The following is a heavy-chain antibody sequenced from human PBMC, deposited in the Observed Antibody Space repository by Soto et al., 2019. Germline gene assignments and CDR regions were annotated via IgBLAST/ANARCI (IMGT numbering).Heavy chain of an antibody. J-gene: IGHJ5*02. V-gene: IGHV1-69*01. Sequence: QVQLVQSGAEVKKPGSSVKVSCKASGGTFSSYAISWVRQAPGQGLEWMGGIIPIFGTANYAQKFQGRVTITADESTSTAYMELSSLRSEDTAVYYCARDPITIFGVAREGWFDPWGQGTLVTVSS. CDR2: IIPIFGTA. D-gene: IGHD3-3*01. CDR1: GGTFSSYA. CDR3: ARDPITIFGVAREGWFDP.